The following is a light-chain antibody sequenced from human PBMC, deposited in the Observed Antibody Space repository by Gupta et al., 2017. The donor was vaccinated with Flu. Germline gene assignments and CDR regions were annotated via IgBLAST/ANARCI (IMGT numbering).Light chain of an antibody. CDR3: QQHDSTSLT. J-gene: IGKJ3*01. CDR1: QSSLYSSNNKNY. CDR2: WAS. V-gene: IGKV4-1*01. Sequence: DIVMTQSPDSLAVSLGERATINCKSSQSSLYSSNNKNYLAWYQQKPGQPPRLLIYWASTRESGVPDRFSGSGSGTDFTLTISSLQAEDVAIYYCQQHDSTSLTFGHGTXVDIK.